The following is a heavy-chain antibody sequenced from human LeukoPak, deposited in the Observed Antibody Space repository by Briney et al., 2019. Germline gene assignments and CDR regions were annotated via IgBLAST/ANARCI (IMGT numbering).Heavy chain of an antibody. CDR1: GFTFRTFE. J-gene: IGHJ4*02. D-gene: IGHD5-24*01. CDR2: ISSSGSNI. Sequence: GVSLRLSCAASGFTFRTFEMNWVRQAPGKGLEWVSYISSSGSNIYYADSVKGRFTISRDNAKNSLYLQMNSLRVEDTAVYYCARADMATITIDYWGQGTLVTVSS. CDR3: ARADMATITIDY. V-gene: IGHV3-48*03.